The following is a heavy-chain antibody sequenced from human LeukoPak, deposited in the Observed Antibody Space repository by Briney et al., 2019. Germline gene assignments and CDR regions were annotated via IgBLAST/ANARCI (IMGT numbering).Heavy chain of an antibody. V-gene: IGHV4-39*01. CDR3: ARLGNYVAFDI. Sequence: PSETLSLTCTVSGGSISSSSYYWGWIRQPPGKGLEWIGSIYYSGSTYYSPSLKSRVTISVDTSKNQFSLKLSSVTAADTAVYYCARLGNYVAFDIWGQGTMVTVSS. D-gene: IGHD4-11*01. CDR2: IYYSGST. CDR1: GGSISSSSYY. J-gene: IGHJ3*02.